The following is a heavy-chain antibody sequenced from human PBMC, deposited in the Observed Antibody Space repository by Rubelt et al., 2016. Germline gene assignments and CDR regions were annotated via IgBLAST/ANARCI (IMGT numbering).Heavy chain of an antibody. CDR1: GETFSSYY. CDR2: ISQGGTT. D-gene: IGHD1-26*01. CDR3: ARGLWGSASGPFDI. Sequence: QVQLQQWGAGLLKPSETLFLTCAVYGETFSSYYWNWIRQSPERGLEWIGEISQGGTTNYNPSLESRVIMSVDKSKKQFSLRLTAMTAADTAVYYCARGLWGSASGPFDIWGLGTMVTVSS. V-gene: IGHV4-34*02. J-gene: IGHJ3*02.